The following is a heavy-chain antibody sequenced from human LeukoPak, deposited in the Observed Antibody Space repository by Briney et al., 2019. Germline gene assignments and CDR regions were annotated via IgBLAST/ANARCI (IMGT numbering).Heavy chain of an antibody. CDR1: GFTFSSYA. Sequence: GGSLRLSCAASGFTFSSYAMSWVRQAPGKGLEWVSAISGSGGSTYYADSVKGRFTISRDNSKNTLYLQMNSLRAEDTAVYYCAKDHVLRYFDWQPDAFDIWGQGTMVTVSS. D-gene: IGHD3-9*01. J-gene: IGHJ3*02. CDR3: AKDHVLRYFDWQPDAFDI. V-gene: IGHV3-23*01. CDR2: ISGSGGST.